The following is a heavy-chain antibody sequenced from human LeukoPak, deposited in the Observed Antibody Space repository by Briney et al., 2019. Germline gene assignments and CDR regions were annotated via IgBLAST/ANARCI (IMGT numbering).Heavy chain of an antibody. D-gene: IGHD5-12*01. V-gene: IGHV4-34*01. CDR2: INHSGST. CDR3: ARGGVASGLDY. J-gene: IGHJ4*02. CDR1: GGSFSGYY. Sequence: SETLSLTCAVYGGSFSGYYWSWIRQPSGKGLEWIGEINHSGSTNYNPSLKSRVTISVDTSKNQFSLKLSSVTAADTAVYYCARGGVASGLDYWGQGTLVTVSS.